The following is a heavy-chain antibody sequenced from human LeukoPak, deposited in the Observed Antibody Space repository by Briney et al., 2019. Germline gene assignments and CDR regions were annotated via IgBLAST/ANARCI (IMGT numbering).Heavy chain of an antibody. Sequence: GGSLRLSCAASGFTFSSYAMHWVRQAPGEGLEWVSSIKGGGGDPFYADSVRGRFTISRDKSKNTLYLQLNSLRPEDTAVYFCAQGGHDFNPFYYWGQGTLVTVSS. CDR1: GFTFSSYA. D-gene: IGHD2-21*02. J-gene: IGHJ4*02. CDR2: IKGGGGDP. CDR3: AQGGHDFNPFYY. V-gene: IGHV3-23*01.